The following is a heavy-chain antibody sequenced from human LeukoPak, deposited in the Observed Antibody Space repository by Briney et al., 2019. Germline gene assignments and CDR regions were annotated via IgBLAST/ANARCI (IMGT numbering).Heavy chain of an antibody. V-gene: IGHV1-69*05. D-gene: IGHD6-13*01. CDR2: IIPIFGTA. CDR3: TREEPGIAAAGSKGGSWFDP. J-gene: IGHJ5*02. CDR1: GGTFSSYA. Sequence: SVKVSCKASGGTFSSYAISWVRQAPGQGLEWMGGIIPIFGTANYAQKFQGRVTITTDESTSTAYMELSSLRSEDTAVYYCTREEPGIAAAGSKGGSWFDPWGQGTLVTVSS.